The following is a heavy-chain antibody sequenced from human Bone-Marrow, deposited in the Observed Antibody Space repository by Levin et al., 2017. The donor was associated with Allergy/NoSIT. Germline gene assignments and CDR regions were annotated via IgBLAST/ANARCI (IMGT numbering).Heavy chain of an antibody. V-gene: IGHV1-69*04. J-gene: IGHJ4*02. CDR1: GGTFSSYP. CDR2: IIPILGIA. CDR3: ARDESGPNITPYYFDY. Sequence: SVKVSCKASGGTFSSYPISWVRQAPGQGLEWMGRIIPILGIANYAQKFQGRVTITADKSTSTAYMELSSLRSEDTAVYYCARDESGPNITPYYFDYWGQGTLVTVSS. D-gene: IGHD2-15*01.